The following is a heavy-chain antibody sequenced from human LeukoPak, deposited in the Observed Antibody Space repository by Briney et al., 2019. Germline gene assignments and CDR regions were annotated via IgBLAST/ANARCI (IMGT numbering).Heavy chain of an antibody. J-gene: IGHJ4*02. D-gene: IGHD5-24*01. Sequence: GASVKVSCKASGGTFSSYAISWVRQAPGQGLEWMGGIIPIFGTANYAQKFQGRVTITADKSTSTAYMELSSLRAEDTALYYCAKGYRKGRWLPLDYWGQGTLVTVSS. CDR3: AKGYRKGRWLPLDY. CDR1: GGTFSSYA. V-gene: IGHV1-69*06. CDR2: IIPIFGTA.